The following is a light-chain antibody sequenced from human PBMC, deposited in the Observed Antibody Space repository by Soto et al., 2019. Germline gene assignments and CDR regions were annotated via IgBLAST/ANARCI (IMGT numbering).Light chain of an antibody. J-gene: IGKJ1*01. V-gene: IGKV3D-20*02. CDR3: QQRSNWPPT. Sequence: EIVLTQSPGTLSLSPGERATLSCRSSQSVSSTYLSWYQQKPGQAPRLLIYDASNRATGIPDRFSGSGSGTDFTLTISSLEPEDFAVYYCQQRSNWPPTFGQGTKVDI. CDR2: DAS. CDR1: QSVSSTY.